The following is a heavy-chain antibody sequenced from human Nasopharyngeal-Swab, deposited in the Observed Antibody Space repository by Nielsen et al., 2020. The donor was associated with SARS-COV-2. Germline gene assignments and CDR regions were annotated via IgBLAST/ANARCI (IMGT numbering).Heavy chain of an antibody. Sequence: GESLKISCAAPGFTFSSYGMHWVRQAPGKGLEWVAFIRYDGSNKYYADSVKGRFTISRDNSKNTLYLQMNSLRAEDTAVYYCAKDSMDTAMVYDYYYYYMDVWGKGTTVTVSS. CDR1: GFTFSSYG. D-gene: IGHD5-18*01. CDR2: IRYDGSNK. CDR3: AKDSMDTAMVYDYYYYYMDV. V-gene: IGHV3-30*02. J-gene: IGHJ6*03.